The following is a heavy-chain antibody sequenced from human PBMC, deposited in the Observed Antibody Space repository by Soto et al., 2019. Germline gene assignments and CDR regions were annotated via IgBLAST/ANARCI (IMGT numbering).Heavy chain of an antibody. D-gene: IGHD6-19*01. J-gene: IGHJ4*02. CDR2: IRQDGSEK. V-gene: IGHV3-7*01. Sequence: EVQLVESGGDLVQPGGSLRLSCVASAFSSSTSWMSWFRQAPGKGPEWVAIIRQDGSEKYYVESVKGRFTISRDSAKDSLSLKMNSLRVEDTAVYYCARGRGWLFDIWGPGTQVTVSS. CDR3: ARGRGWLFDI. CDR1: AFSSSTSW.